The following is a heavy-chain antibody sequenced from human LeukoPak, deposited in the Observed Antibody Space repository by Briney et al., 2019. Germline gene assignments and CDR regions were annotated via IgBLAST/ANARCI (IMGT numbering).Heavy chain of an antibody. CDR1: GFTFSSYC. V-gene: IGHV3-33*06. CDR2: IWYDGSNK. CDR3: AKDHQTPWLCTGGDY. J-gene: IGHJ4*02. Sequence: GALRLFCCAAGFTFSSYCMHWGRQAPRKGLEGGAVIWYDGSNKYYADSVKGRFTISRDNSKNTLYLQMNRLRAEDTAVYYCAKDHQTPWLCTGGDYWRQGTLVTVSS. D-gene: IGHD3-10*02.